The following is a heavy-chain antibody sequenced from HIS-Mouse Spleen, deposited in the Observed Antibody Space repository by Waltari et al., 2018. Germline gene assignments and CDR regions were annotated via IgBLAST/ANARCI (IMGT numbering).Heavy chain of an antibody. D-gene: IGHD6-13*01. J-gene: IGHJ2*01. CDR3: AREIPYSSSWYDWYFDL. Sequence: QLQLQESGPGLVKPSETLSLTCTVSGGSISSSSSYWGWIRQPPGKGLEWIGSIHYSGSTYYNPSLKSRVTISVDTSKNQFSLKLSSVTAADTAVYYCAREIPYSSSWYDWYFDLWGRGTLVTVSS. V-gene: IGHV4-39*07. CDR1: GGSISSSSSY. CDR2: IHYSGST.